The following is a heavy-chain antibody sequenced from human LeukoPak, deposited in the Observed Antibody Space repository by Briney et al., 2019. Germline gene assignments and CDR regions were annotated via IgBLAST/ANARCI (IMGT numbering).Heavy chain of an antibody. CDR2: IYYSGST. V-gene: IGHV4-59*01. J-gene: IGHJ4*02. D-gene: IGHD3-22*01. CDR3: ASGNYDSSGTRFDY. CDR1: GGSISSYY. Sequence: PSETLSLTCAVSGGSISSYYWCWSRQPPREGLEWSWDIYYSGSTNYNPSLKRRVTISVDTSKNQLSLKVSSVTAADTAVYYCASGNYDSSGTRFDYWGQGTLVTVSS.